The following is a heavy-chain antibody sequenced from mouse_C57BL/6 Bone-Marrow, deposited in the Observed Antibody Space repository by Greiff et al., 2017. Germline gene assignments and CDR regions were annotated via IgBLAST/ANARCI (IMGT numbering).Heavy chain of an antibody. Sequence: EVKVEESGGGLVQPGGSMKLSCVASGFTFSNYWMNWVRQSPEKGLEWVAQIRLKSDNYATHYAESVKGRFTISRDDSKSSVYLQMNNLRAEDTGIYYCTVGYDEWFAYWGQGTLVTVSA. V-gene: IGHV6-3*01. CDR2: IRLKSDNYAT. D-gene: IGHD2-2*01. J-gene: IGHJ3*01. CDR3: TVGYDEWFAY. CDR1: GFTFSNYW.